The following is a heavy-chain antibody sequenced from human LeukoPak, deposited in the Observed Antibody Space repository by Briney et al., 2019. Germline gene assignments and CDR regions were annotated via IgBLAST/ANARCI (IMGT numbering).Heavy chain of an antibody. CDR2: IKLDGSEK. Sequence: GGSLRLSCVASGFTFGKYWMSWVRQAPGKGLEWVANIKLDGSEKNYVDSVKGRFTISRDNTKNSLYLQMNSLGVEDTAAFYCARDQYDTWSRRGNFDSWGQGTLVIVSS. J-gene: IGHJ4*02. V-gene: IGHV3-7*03. CDR3: ARDQYDTWSRRGNFDS. D-gene: IGHD3-3*01. CDR1: GFTFGKYW.